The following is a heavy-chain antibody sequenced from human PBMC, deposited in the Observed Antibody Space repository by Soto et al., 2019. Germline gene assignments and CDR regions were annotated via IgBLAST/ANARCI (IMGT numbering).Heavy chain of an antibody. CDR3: ARKGPRLEEGFDY. V-gene: IGHV4-61*08. D-gene: IGHD3-16*01. CDR2: MYYSGSA. Sequence: SETLSLTCTVSGGSVSSGGYYWNWIRQPPGRGLEWIGYMYYSGSADYNSSLKSRVTISVDRSKNQVFLRVSSVTAADTAVYYCARKGPRLEEGFDYWGQGILVTV. CDR1: GGSVSSGGYY. J-gene: IGHJ4*02.